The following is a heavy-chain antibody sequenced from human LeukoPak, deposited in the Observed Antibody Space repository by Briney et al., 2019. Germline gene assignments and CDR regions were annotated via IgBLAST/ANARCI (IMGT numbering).Heavy chain of an antibody. CDR1: GFTFSSYN. CDR2: ISGSGGST. CDR3: AREIFGGHYFDN. Sequence: PGGSLRLSCAASGFTFSSYNMDWVRQAPGKGLEWVSAISGSGGSTYYADSVKGRFTISRDNSKNTLYLQMNSLRAEDTAVYFCAREIFGGHYFDNWGQGTLVTVSS. D-gene: IGHD3-16*01. J-gene: IGHJ4*02. V-gene: IGHV3-23*01.